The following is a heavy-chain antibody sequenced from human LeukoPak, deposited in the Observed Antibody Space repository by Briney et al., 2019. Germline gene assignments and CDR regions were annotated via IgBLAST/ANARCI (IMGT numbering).Heavy chain of an antibody. CDR1: GGSFSGYY. V-gene: IGHV4-34*01. CDR3: ARGGEEILNCSGGSCYGGPSDY. Sequence: PSETLSLTCAVYGGSFSGYYWSWIRQPPGKGLEWIGEINHSGSTNYNPSLKSRVTISVDTPKNQFSLKLSSVTAADTAVYYCARGGEEILNCSGGSCYGGPSDYWGQGTLVTVSS. D-gene: IGHD2-15*01. J-gene: IGHJ4*02. CDR2: INHSGST.